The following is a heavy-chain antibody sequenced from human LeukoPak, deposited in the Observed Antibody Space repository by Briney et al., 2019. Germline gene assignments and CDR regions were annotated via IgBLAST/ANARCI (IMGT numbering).Heavy chain of an antibody. J-gene: IGHJ4*02. Sequence: KASETLSLTCTVSGGSISSGDYYWSWIRQPPGKGLEWIGYIYYSGSTYYNPSLKSRVTISVDTSKNQFSLKLSSVTAADTAVYYCARGGHPEPNDYWGQGTLVTVSS. CDR3: ARGGHPEPNDY. V-gene: IGHV4-30-4*01. CDR1: GGSISSGDYY. CDR2: IYYSGST.